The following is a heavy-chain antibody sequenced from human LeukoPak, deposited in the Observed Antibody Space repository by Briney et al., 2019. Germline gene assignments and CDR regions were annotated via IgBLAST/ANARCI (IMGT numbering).Heavy chain of an antibody. D-gene: IGHD5-12*01. J-gene: IGHJ4*02. CDR1: GGSISPYH. CDR2: VYYTGTT. V-gene: IGHV4-59*08. Sequence: SETLSLTCTVSGGSISPYHWVWIRQPPGKGLEWIGYVYYTGTTNYNPSLKSRVTISLDTSKNQFSLNLNSVTAADTAVYYCARHSYSGYDRLFDYWGQGTLVTVSS. CDR3: ARHSYSGYDRLFDY.